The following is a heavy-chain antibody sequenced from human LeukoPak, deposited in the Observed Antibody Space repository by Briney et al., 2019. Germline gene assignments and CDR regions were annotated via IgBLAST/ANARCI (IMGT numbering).Heavy chain of an antibody. D-gene: IGHD1-26*01. J-gene: IGHJ4*02. CDR1: GFTFSSYG. V-gene: IGHV3-33*01. Sequence: ARTLRLSCAASGFTFSSYGMHWVRQAPGKGLEWVEVIWYDGSNKYYADSGKGRFTISGDNSKNTLYLQMNSLRAEGTAVYYCAREEVGAPGDYWGQGTLVTVSS. CDR2: IWYDGSNK. CDR3: AREEVGAPGDY.